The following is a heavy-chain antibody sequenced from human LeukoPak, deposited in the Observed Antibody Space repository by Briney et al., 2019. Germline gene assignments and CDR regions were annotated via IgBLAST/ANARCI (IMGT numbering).Heavy chain of an antibody. Sequence: PGGSLRLSCAASGFTFSSYSMNWVRQAPGKGLEWVSSISSSSSYIYYADSVKGRFTISRDNAKHSLYLQMNSLRAEDTAVYYCARDTEDGIAAAGKDYWGQGTLVTVSS. CDR3: ARDTEDGIAAAGKDY. CDR2: ISSSSSYI. V-gene: IGHV3-21*01. CDR1: GFTFSSYS. J-gene: IGHJ4*02. D-gene: IGHD6-13*01.